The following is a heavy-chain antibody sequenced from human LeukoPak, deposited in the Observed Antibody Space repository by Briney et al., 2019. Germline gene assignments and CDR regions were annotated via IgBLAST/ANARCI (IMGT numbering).Heavy chain of an antibody. D-gene: IGHD6-19*01. CDR2: ITGRSDKT. V-gene: IGHV3-23*01. J-gene: IGHJ4*02. Sequence: GGSLRLSCAASGFNFNKYDMTWARQAPGKGLEWVSTITGRSDKTYYTDSVKGRFVTSRDNSKYTLYLQMNSLRAEDTALYYCAKGGWLDDLGQGALVTVSS. CDR3: AKGGWLDD. CDR1: GFNFNKYD.